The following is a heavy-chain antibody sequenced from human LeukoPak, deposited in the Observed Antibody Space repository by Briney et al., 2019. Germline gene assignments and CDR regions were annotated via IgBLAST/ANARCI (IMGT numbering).Heavy chain of an antibody. Sequence: GGSLRLSCAASGFPFSSYGMHWVRQAPAKGLEGVEVIWYDGSNKYYADSVKGRFTISRDNSKNTLYLQMNSLRAKDTAVYYCASTSGWYEPIDYWGQGTLVTVSS. CDR1: GFPFSSYG. CDR2: IWYDGSNK. V-gene: IGHV3-33*01. D-gene: IGHD6-19*01. CDR3: ASTSGWYEPIDY. J-gene: IGHJ4*02.